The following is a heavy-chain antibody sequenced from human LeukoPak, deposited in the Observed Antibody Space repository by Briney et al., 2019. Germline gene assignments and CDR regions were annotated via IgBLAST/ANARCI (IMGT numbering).Heavy chain of an antibody. J-gene: IGHJ6*03. CDR2: INHSGST. CDR3: ARAPLTMVRGATETSYYYYMDV. Sequence: SETLSLTCAVYGGSFSGYYWSWIRQPPGKWLEWIGEINHSGSTNYNPSLKSRVTISVDTSKNQFSLKLSSVTAADTAVYYCARAPLTMVRGATETSYYYYMDVWGKGTTVTVSS. V-gene: IGHV4-34*01. CDR1: GGSFSGYY. D-gene: IGHD3-10*01.